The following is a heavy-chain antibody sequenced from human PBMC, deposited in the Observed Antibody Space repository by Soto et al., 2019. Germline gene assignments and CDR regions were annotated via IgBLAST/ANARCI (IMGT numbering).Heavy chain of an antibody. CDR2: ISGRSAVA. CDR3: VKGGPFTGVFDP. CDR1: GLTLRSYA. D-gene: IGHD3-10*01. Sequence: EGQLLQSGGDLVQPGGSLRLSCAGSGLTLRSYAMTWIRQTPEKGLEWVSTISGRSAVASYADSVNGLFTVSRDNSMNTLYLQMNRLNPDKTSIYYWVKGGPFTGVFDPWGQATLVTFSA. J-gene: IGHJ5*02. V-gene: IGHV3-23*01.